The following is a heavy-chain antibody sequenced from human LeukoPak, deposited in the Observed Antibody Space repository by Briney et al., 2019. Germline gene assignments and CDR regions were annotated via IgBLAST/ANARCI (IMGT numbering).Heavy chain of an antibody. J-gene: IGHJ4*02. CDR1: GFTFSGYY. CDR2: ISGTSTYT. Sequence: GGSLRLSCAASGFTFSGYYMSWIRQAPGRGLEWVSYISGTSTYTNYADSVRGRFTISRDNAKKSLYLQMNSLRPEDTAIYYCARDHSSGWYSDYFDYWGQGTLVTVSS. CDR3: ARDHSSGWYSDYFDY. D-gene: IGHD6-19*01. V-gene: IGHV3-11*05.